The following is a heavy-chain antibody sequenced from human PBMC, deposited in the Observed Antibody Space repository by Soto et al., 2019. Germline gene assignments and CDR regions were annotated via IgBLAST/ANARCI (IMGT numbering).Heavy chain of an antibody. V-gene: IGHV3-30*18. D-gene: IGHD5-12*01. CDR1: GFTFSSYG. CDR2: ISYDGSNK. J-gene: IGHJ4*02. Sequence: QVQLVESGGGVVQPGRSLRLSCAASGFTFSSYGMHWVRQAPGKGLEWVAVISYDGSNKYYADSVKGRFTISRYNSKNTLYLQMNSLRAEDTAVYYCAKVAMATITHEFDYWGQGTLVTVSS. CDR3: AKVAMATITHEFDY.